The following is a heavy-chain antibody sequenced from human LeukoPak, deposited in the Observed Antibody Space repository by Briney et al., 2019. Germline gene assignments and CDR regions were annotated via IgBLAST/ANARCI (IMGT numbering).Heavy chain of an antibody. CDR1: GYTFTSYY. CDR2: INPSGGST. CDR3: ATDWALPRASIAVAGTVVNY. V-gene: IGHV1-46*01. J-gene: IGHJ4*02. Sequence: ASVKVSCKASGYTFTSYYMHWVRQAPGQGLEWMGIINPSGGSTSYAQKFQGRVTMTRGTSTSTVYMELSSLRSEDTAVYYCATDWALPRASIAVAGTVVNYWGQGTLVTVSS. D-gene: IGHD6-19*01.